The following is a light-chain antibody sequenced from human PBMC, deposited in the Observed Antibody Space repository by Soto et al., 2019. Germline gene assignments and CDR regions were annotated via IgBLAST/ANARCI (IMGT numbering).Light chain of an antibody. J-gene: IGKJ4*01. CDR2: DAS. Sequence: EIVMTQSPATLSVSPGERATLSCRASQSVSSNLAWYQQKPGQAPRLLLYDASTRATGIPARFSGSGSGTEFTLTISSLQSEDFAVYYCQQYNNWPPLTFGGGTKVESK. CDR1: QSVSSN. V-gene: IGKV3-15*01. CDR3: QQYNNWPPLT.